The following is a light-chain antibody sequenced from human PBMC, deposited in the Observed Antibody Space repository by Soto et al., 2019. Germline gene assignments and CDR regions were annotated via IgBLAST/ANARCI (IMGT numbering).Light chain of an antibody. J-gene: IGKJ4*01. CDR2: DAS. V-gene: IGKV3-20*01. CDR1: QSVSRNY. CDR3: QQYAKSPLT. Sequence: EIVLTQSPDTLSLSPGESATLSCRASQSVSRNYLAWYQQKPGQAPRLLIYDASSRATGIPDRFSGSGSETDFTLTISRLEAEDFAVYHCQQYAKSPLTFGGGTKLEIK.